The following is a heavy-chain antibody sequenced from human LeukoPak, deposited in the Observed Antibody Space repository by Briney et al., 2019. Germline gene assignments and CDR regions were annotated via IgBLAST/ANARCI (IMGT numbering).Heavy chain of an antibody. CDR1: GGSISSSSYC. D-gene: IGHD2-8*01. J-gene: IGHJ6*03. V-gene: IGHV4-39*01. Sequence: PSETLSLTCTVSGGSISSSSYCWGWIRQPPGKGLEWFGSIYYSGSTYYNPSLKSRVTISVDTSKSQFSLKLSSVTAADTAVYYCARLGCTNGVCYSQDYYYMDVWGKGTTVTVSS. CDR2: IYYSGST. CDR3: ARLGCTNGVCYSQDYYYMDV.